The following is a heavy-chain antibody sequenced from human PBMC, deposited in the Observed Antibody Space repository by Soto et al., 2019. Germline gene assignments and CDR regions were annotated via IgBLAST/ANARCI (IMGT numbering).Heavy chain of an antibody. D-gene: IGHD2-2*01. J-gene: IGHJ4*02. CDR2: IKQDGSEK. V-gene: IGHV3-7*01. CDR3: ARNNRYCSSTNCFVFDY. CDR1: GFTFGGYW. Sequence: GGSLRLSCAASGFTFGGYWLSWVRQAPGKGLEWVANIKQDGSEKYYADSVKGRFTISRDNAKNSLYLLMNSLRAEDTAVYYCARNNRYCSSTNCFVFDYWGQGTLVTV.